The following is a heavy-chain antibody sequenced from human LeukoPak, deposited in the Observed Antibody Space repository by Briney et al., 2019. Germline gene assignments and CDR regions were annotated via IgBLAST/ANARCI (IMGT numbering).Heavy chain of an antibody. CDR1: GFTFGSYA. CDR3: VRSMSGRNDF. D-gene: IGHD3-3*01. V-gene: IGHV3-74*01. J-gene: IGHJ4*02. CDR2: ISDVGTRT. Sequence: PGGSLRLSCAASGFTFGSYAMSWVRQAPGKGLMWVARISDVGTRTDYADSVRGRFTITRDNAMNTIDLQMNSLTAEDTAVYYCVRSMSGRNDFWGQGTVVSVAS.